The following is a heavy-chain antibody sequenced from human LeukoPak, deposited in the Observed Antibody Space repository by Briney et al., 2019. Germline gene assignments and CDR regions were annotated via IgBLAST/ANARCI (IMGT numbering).Heavy chain of an antibody. V-gene: IGHV4-30-2*01. CDR2: IYHSGST. Sequence: PSQTLSLTCTVSGGSISSGGYYWSWIRQPPGKGLEWIGYIYHSGSTYYNPSLKSRVTISVDRSKNQFSLKLSSVTAADTAVYYCARESLGYCSGGSCYHSPSFDYWGQGTLVTVSS. CDR3: ARESLGYCSGGSCYHSPSFDY. J-gene: IGHJ4*02. D-gene: IGHD2-15*01. CDR1: GGSISSGGYY.